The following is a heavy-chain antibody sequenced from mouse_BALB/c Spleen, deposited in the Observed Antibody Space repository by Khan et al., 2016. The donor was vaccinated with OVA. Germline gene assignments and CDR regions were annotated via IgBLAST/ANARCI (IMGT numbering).Heavy chain of an antibody. D-gene: IGHD2-10*01. V-gene: IGHV9-3-1*01. Sequence: QIQLVQSGPELKKPGETVKISCKASGYTFTSFGMNWVKQAPGKGLEWMGWINTYTGEPTYADDFKGRFAFSLETSASTAYLQINNLKNEDTATYFFARPPYCSYTMAYWGQGTSVTVSS. CDR2: INTYTGEP. CDR1: GYTFTSFG. CDR3: ARPPYCSYTMAY. J-gene: IGHJ4*01.